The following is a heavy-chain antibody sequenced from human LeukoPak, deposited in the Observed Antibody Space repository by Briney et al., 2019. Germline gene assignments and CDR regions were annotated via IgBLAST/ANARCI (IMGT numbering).Heavy chain of an antibody. CDR2: IRYDGSNK. V-gene: IGHV3-30*02. CDR3: ASTRYSSGRKVDY. Sequence: PGGSLRLSCAASGFTFSTYGMHWVRQAPGRGLEWVAIIRYDGSNKYYADSVKGRFTISRDNSKNTLFLQMNNLRAEDTAVYYCASTRYSSGRKVDYWGQGTLVTVSS. CDR1: GFTFSTYG. J-gene: IGHJ4*02. D-gene: IGHD6-19*01.